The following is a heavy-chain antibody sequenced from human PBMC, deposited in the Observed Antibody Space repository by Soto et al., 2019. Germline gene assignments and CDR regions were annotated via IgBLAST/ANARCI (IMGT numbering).Heavy chain of an antibody. V-gene: IGHV3-30*03. CDR1: GVSFNSYD. CDR3: ARIRRFCSGGESHA. J-gene: IGHJ5*02. Sequence: GGSLRLSCAASGVSFNSYDMHWVLQAPGKGAEWVAIISYDGSNPYYSDSVRGRFTISRDNSKDTLYLQMHSLRSEDTGIYYCARIRRFCSGGESHAWGQGT. D-gene: IGHD2-15*01. CDR2: ISYDGSNP.